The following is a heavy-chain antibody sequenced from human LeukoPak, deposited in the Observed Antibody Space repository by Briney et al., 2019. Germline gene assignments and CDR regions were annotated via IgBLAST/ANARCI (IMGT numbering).Heavy chain of an antibody. CDR1: GGSISSYY. CDR3: ANAGQTLNIAVAGTAAY. J-gene: IGHJ4*02. V-gene: IGHV4-59*08. Sequence: SETLSLTCTVSGGSISSYYWSWIRQPPGKGLEWIGYIYYIGSTNYNLSLKSRVTISVDASKNQFSLKLSSVTAADTAVYYCANAGQTLNIAVAGTAAYWGQGTPVTVSS. CDR2: IYYIGST. D-gene: IGHD6-19*01.